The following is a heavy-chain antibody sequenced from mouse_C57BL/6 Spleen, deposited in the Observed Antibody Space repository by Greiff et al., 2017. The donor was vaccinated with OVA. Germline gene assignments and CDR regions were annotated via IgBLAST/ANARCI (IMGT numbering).Heavy chain of an antibody. Sequence: EVKLLESGPGLVKPSQSLSLTCSVTGYSITSGYYWNWIRQFPGNKLEWMGYISYDGSNNYNPSLKNRISITRDTSKNQFFLKLNSVTTEDTATYYCARGSPYDYLYYFDYWGQGTTLTVSS. J-gene: IGHJ2*01. CDR3: ARGSPYDYLYYFDY. CDR1: GYSITSGYY. D-gene: IGHD2-4*01. V-gene: IGHV3-6*01. CDR2: ISYDGSN.